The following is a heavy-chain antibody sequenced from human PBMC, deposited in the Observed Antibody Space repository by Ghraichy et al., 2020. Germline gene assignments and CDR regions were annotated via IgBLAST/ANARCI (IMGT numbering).Heavy chain of an antibody. J-gene: IGHJ4*02. D-gene: IGHD3-10*01. CDR2: ILHDGSYK. V-gene: IGHV3-30*18. CDR3: AKGGSGSYSGQGFEY. CDR1: GFTFSSSG. Sequence: GGSLRLSCAVSGFTFSSSGMHWVRQAPGKGLEWVAFILHDGSYKDYADSVSGRFTISRDTSKNTLDLQMNSLRVEDTAVYYCAKGGSGSYSGQGFEYWGQGTLVTVSS.